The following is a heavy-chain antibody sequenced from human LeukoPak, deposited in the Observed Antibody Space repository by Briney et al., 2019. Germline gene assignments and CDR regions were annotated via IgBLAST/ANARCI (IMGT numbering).Heavy chain of an antibody. J-gene: IGHJ4*02. D-gene: IGHD4-17*01. V-gene: IGHV4-30-2*01. Sequence: PSQTLSLTCAVSGGSISSGGYSWSWIRQPPGKGLEWIGYIYHSGSTYYNPSLKSRVTISVDRSKYQFSLKLSSVTAADTGMYYCDRSSSPYGDFVFDYWGQGTLVTVPS. CDR2: IYHSGST. CDR3: DRSSSPYGDFVFDY. CDR1: GGSISSGGYS.